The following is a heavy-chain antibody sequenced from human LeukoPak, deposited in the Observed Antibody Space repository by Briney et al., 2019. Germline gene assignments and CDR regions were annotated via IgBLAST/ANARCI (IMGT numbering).Heavy chain of an antibody. J-gene: IGHJ4*02. D-gene: IGHD5-24*01. CDR1: GGTFSSYA. V-gene: IGHV1-69*04. CDR3: ARREFGRDGYETLDY. CDR2: IIPILGIA. Sequence: SVKVSCKASGGTFSSYAISWVRQALGQGLEWMGRIIPILGIANYAQKFQGRVTITADKSTSTAYMELSSLRSEDTAVYYCARREFGRDGYETLDYWGQGTLVTVSS.